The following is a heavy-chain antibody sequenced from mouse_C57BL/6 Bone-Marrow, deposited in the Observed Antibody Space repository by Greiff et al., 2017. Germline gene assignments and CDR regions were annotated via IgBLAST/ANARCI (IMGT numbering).Heavy chain of an antibody. CDR3: ARGLMGFAY. J-gene: IGHJ3*01. V-gene: IGHV1-59*01. Sequence: VQLQQPGAELVRPGTSVKLSCKASGYTFTSYWMHWVKQRPGQGLEWIGVIDPSDSYTNYNQKFKGKATLTVDTSSSTAYMQLSSLTSEDSAVYYCARGLMGFAYWGQGTLVTVSA. D-gene: IGHD1-3*01. CDR1: GYTFTSYW. CDR2: IDPSDSYT.